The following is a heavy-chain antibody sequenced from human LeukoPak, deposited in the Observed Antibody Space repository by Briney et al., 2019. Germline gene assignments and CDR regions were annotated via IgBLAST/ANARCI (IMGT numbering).Heavy chain of an antibody. J-gene: IGHJ4*02. CDR3: ARGNTGYSSAWGRDFDY. CDR1: GFSVSGHY. V-gene: IGHV3-66*01. Sequence: GGSLRLSCAASGFSVSGHYMSWVRQAPGKGLEWVSVLYSGGDTYYADSVKGRFTISRDTSKNTLYRQMNDLRAEDTAVYYCARGNTGYSSAWGRDFDYWGQGTLATVSS. CDR2: LYSGGDT. D-gene: IGHD6-19*01.